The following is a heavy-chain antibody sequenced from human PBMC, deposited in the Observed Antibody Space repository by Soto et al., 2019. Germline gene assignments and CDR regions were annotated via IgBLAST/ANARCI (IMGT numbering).Heavy chain of an antibody. V-gene: IGHV1-8*01. CDR2: VNPSSGNT. D-gene: IGHD1-20*01. CDR3: ARASMYIWNDH. Sequence: GASVKVSCKASGYTFTTYDINWVRQASGQGLEWMGCVNPSSGNTVYAQKFHGRVTMTGDTSISTAYMELSSLKSDDTAIYYCARASMYIWNDHWGQGTLVTVSS. CDR1: GYTFTTYD. J-gene: IGHJ5*02.